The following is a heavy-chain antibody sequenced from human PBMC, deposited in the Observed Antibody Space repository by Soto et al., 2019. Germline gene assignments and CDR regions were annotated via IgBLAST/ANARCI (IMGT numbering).Heavy chain of an antibody. V-gene: IGHV4-4*07. CDR1: GGSISIYY. Sequence: SLTCTVSGGSISIYYWSWIRQPAGKGLEWIGRIYTSGSTNYNPSLKSRVTMSVDTSKNQFSLKLSSVTAADTAVYYCASLGDSSGYILDCWGQGTLVTVSS. D-gene: IGHD3-22*01. CDR3: ASLGDSSGYILDC. CDR2: IYTSGST. J-gene: IGHJ4*02.